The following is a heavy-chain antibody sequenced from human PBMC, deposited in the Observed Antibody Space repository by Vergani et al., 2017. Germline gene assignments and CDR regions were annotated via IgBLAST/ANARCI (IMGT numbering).Heavy chain of an antibody. CDR1: GFTFSSYA. Sequence: EVQLLESGGGLVQPGGSLRLPCAASGFTFSSYAMSWVRQAPGKGLEWVSAISGSGGSTYYADSVKGRFTISRDNSKNTLYLQMNSLRAEDTAVYYCAKDKAITIFGVVSRGYYFDYWGQGTLVTVSS. D-gene: IGHD3-3*01. J-gene: IGHJ4*02. CDR2: ISGSGGST. V-gene: IGHV3-23*01. CDR3: AKDKAITIFGVVSRGYYFDY.